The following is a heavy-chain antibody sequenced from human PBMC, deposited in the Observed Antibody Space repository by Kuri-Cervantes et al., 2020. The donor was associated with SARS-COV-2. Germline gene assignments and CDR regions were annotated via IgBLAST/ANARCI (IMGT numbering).Heavy chain of an antibody. CDR3: AREASYGDDTPAYYYGMDV. CDR1: GYTFTSYA. J-gene: IGHJ6*02. V-gene: IGHV1-3*01. D-gene: IGHD4-17*01. Sequence: ASVKVSCKASGYTFTSYAMHWVRQAPGQRLEWMGWINAGNGNTKYSQKFQGRVTITRDTSASTAYMELSSLRSEDTAVYYCAREASYGDDTPAYYYGMDVWGQGTTVTVSS. CDR2: INAGNGNT.